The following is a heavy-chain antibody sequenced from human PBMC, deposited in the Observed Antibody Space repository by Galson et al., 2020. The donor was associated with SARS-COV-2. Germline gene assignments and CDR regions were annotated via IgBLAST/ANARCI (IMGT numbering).Heavy chain of an antibody. Sequence: ESGPTLVKPTQTLTPTCTFSGFSLTTSGVGVGWIRQPPGKALEWLALIYWNDDKRYSPSLKSRLTITKDTSKNQVVLTMTNMDPVDTATYFCAHSAPSSLTIFGVVIVKDYFDYWGQGTLVTVSS. V-gene: IGHV2-5*01. CDR2: IYWNDDK. CDR3: AHSAPSSLTIFGVVIVKDYFDY. D-gene: IGHD3-3*01. J-gene: IGHJ4*02. CDR1: GFSLTTSGVG.